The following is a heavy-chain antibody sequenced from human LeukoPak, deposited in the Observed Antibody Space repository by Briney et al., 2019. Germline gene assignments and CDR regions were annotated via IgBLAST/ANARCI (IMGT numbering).Heavy chain of an antibody. CDR1: GFTFTRYG. CDR2: IWFDGSNK. J-gene: IGHJ4*02. D-gene: IGHD4-11*01. V-gene: IGHV3-33*01. CDR3: VRVGYTNYGIDY. Sequence: GGSLRLSCAVSGFTFTRYGMHWVRQAPGKGLEWVAVIWFDGSNKYYADSVKGRFTLYRDSSKNTLDLQMNSLRAEDTAVYYCVRVGYTNYGIDYWGQGTLVTVSS.